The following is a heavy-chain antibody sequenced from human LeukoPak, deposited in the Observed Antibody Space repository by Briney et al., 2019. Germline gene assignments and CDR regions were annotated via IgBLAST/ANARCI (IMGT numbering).Heavy chain of an antibody. CDR3: ARSGTSGWDYYYYYMDV. J-gene: IGHJ6*03. V-gene: IGHV4-59*08. CDR2: IYYSGST. D-gene: IGHD6-19*01. Sequence: RTSETLSLTCTVSGGSISTYYWSWIRQPPGKGLEWIGYIYYSGSTNYNPSHKSRVTISVDTSKNQFSLKLSSVTAADTAVYYCARSGTSGWDYYYYYMDVWGKGTTVTVSS. CDR1: GGSISTYY.